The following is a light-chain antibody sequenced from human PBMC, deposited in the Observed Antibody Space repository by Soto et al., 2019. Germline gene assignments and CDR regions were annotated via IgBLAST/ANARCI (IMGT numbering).Light chain of an antibody. V-gene: IGKV3-20*01. J-gene: IGKJ5*01. CDR1: QSISSNY. CDR3: QQYTGPPTT. Sequence: EIVLTQSPGTLSLSPGERATLFCRASQSISSNYLAWYQQKTGQAPRLLIYGATRRATGIPDRFSGSGSGTDFTLTITRLEPEDSAVYFCQQYTGPPTTFGQGTRLEI. CDR2: GAT.